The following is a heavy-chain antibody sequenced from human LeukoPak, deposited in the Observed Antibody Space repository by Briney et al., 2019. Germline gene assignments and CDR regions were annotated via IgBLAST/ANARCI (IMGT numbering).Heavy chain of an antibody. CDR3: ARDGHDILTGTRWGLDY. J-gene: IGHJ4*02. Sequence: GGSLRLSCAASGFTFGDYYMNWVRQAPGKGLEWVSYISSSGSTIYYADSVKGRFTISRDNAKNSLYLQMNSLRAEDTAVYYCARDGHDILTGTRWGLDYWGQGTLVTVSS. CDR1: GFTFGDYY. V-gene: IGHV3-11*04. D-gene: IGHD3-9*01. CDR2: ISSSGSTI.